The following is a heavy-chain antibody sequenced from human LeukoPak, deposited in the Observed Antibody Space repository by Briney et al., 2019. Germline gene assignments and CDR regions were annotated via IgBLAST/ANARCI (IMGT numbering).Heavy chain of an antibody. V-gene: IGHV3-30*18. CDR1: GFTFTSYG. CDR2: TSYDGTYK. Sequence: GGSLRLSCVVSGFTFTSYGMHWVRQAPGKGLEWVAVTSYDGTYKYYADSVRGRFTISRDTSKNTVYLQMNSLRDEDTAVYYCAKTRRAGSYYLHFDYWGQGTLVTVSS. D-gene: IGHD1-26*01. CDR3: AKTRRAGSYYLHFDY. J-gene: IGHJ4*02.